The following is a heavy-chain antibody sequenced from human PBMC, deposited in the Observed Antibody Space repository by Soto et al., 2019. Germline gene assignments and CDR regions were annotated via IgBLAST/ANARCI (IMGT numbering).Heavy chain of an antibody. J-gene: IGHJ5*02. D-gene: IGHD2-15*01. CDR3: ARTGHCSGDSCYPKRFDP. V-gene: IGHV4-61*01. Sequence: SETLSLTCTVSGGSVSSRYYYWSWIRQPPGKGLEWIAYIYYSGSTSYNPALKSRVTISVDTSKNQFSLKLSSVTAADTAVYYCARTGHCSGDSCYPKRFDPCGQGTLVTFCS. CDR1: GGSVSSRYYY. CDR2: IYYSGST.